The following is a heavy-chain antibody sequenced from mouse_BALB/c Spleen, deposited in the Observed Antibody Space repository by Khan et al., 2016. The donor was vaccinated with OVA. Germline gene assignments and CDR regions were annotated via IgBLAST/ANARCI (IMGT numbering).Heavy chain of an antibody. V-gene: IGHV1-55*01. Sequence: QVQLQQPGAELVKPGTSVNLSCKASGYNFTSYWINWVKMKPGQGLERIGDIYPGSGSSYYNEMFKSKATLTVDTSSSTAYMQLSRLASEDSALYYCARRSYYGTRNFDVWGAGTTVTVSS. J-gene: IGHJ1*01. CDR2: IYPGSGSS. CDR3: ARRSYYGTRNFDV. CDR1: GYNFTSYW. D-gene: IGHD1-1*01.